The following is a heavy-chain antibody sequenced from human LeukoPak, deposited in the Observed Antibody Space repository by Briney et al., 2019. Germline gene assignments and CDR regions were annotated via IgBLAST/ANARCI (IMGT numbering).Heavy chain of an antibody. CDR3: ARSIGYCSSTSCQTRHRYGFRSYYYGMDV. J-gene: IGHJ6*02. CDR2: INHSGST. V-gene: IGHV4-34*01. CDR1: GGSFSGYY. Sequence: PSETPSLTCAVYGGSFSGYYWSWIRQPPGKGLEWIGEINHSGSTNYNPSLKSRVTISVDTSKNQFSLKLSSVTAADTAVYYCARSIGYCSSTSCQTRHRYGFRSYYYGMDVWGQGTTVTVSS. D-gene: IGHD2-2*01.